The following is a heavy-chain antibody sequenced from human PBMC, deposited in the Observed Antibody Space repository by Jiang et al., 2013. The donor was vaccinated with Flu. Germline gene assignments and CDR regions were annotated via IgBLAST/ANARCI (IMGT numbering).Heavy chain of an antibody. D-gene: IGHD6-13*01. Sequence: GAEVKKPGASVKVSCKASGYTFTSYGISWVRQAPGQGLEWMGWISAYNGNTNYAQKLQGRVTMTTDTSTSTAYMELRSLRSDDTAVYYCARDSQVPYSSRGEGYYYGMDVWGQGTTVTVSS. J-gene: IGHJ6*02. CDR2: ISAYNGNT. V-gene: IGHV1-18*01. CDR1: GYTFTSYG. CDR3: ARDSQVPYSSRGEGYYYGMDV.